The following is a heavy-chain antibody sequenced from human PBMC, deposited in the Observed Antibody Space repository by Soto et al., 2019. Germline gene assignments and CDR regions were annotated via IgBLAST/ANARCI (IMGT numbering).Heavy chain of an antibody. D-gene: IGHD3-22*01. V-gene: IGHV3-30*18. CDR1: GFTFSSYG. CDR2: ISYDGSNK. Sequence: QVQLVESGGGVVQPGRSLRLSCAASGFTFSSYGMHWVRQAPGKGLEWVAVISYDGSNKYYADSVKGRFTISRDNSKNTLYLQMNSLRAEDTAVYYSAKWFWAFGYRSYYGMDVWGQGTTVTVSS. J-gene: IGHJ6*02. CDR3: AKWFWAFGYRSYYGMDV.